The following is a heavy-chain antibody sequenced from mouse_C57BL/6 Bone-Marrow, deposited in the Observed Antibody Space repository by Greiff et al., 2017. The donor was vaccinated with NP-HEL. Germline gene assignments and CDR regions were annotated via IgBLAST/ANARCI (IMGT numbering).Heavy chain of an antibody. V-gene: IGHV1-9*01. J-gene: IGHJ3*01. CDR1: GYTFTGYW. CDR3: ARGYYYGSSGAWFAY. CDR2: ILPGSGST. Sequence: VKLQQSGAELMKPGASVKLSCKATGYTFTGYWIEWVKQRPGHGLEWIGEILPGSGSTNYNEKFKGKATFTADTSSSTAYMQLSSLTSEDSAVYFCARGYYYGSSGAWFAYWGQGTLVTVSA. D-gene: IGHD1-1*01.